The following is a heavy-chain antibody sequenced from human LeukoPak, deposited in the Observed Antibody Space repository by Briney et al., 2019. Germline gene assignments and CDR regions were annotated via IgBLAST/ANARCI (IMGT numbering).Heavy chain of an antibody. D-gene: IGHD6-13*01. V-gene: IGHV3-21*01. Sequence: PGGSLRLSCAASGFTFDDYAMHWVRQAPGKGLEWVSYISSSSSYKYYADSVKGRFTISRDNAKNSLYLQMNSLRAEDTAVYYCARNIAAAGRFIDRWGQGTLVTVSS. CDR3: ARNIAAAGRFIDR. J-gene: IGHJ5*02. CDR2: ISSSSSYK. CDR1: GFTFDDYA.